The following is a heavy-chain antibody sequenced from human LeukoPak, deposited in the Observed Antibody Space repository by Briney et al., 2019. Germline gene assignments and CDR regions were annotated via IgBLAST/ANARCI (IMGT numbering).Heavy chain of an antibody. Sequence: PGGSLRLSCAASGFTFSSYSMNWVRQAPGKGLEWVSSISSSSSYIYYADSVKGGFTISRDNAKNSLYMQMNSLRAEDTAVYYCAIPSSFDWFDPWGQGTLVTVSS. CDR2: ISSSSSYI. J-gene: IGHJ5*02. CDR3: AIPSSFDWFDP. CDR1: GFTFSSYS. D-gene: IGHD3-10*01. V-gene: IGHV3-21*01.